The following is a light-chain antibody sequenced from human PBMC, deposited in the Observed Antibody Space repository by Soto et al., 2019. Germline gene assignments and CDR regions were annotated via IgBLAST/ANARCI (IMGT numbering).Light chain of an antibody. Sequence: EIVMTQFPVTLSVFLGERATLSCRASQSVSINLAWYQQKAGQAPRLLIYGASTRATGIPARFSGSGSGTEFTLTISGLQSEDFAVYYCQQYNNWPLTFGQGTRLEIK. V-gene: IGKV3D-15*01. CDR3: QQYNNWPLT. J-gene: IGKJ5*01. CDR1: QSVSIN. CDR2: GAS.